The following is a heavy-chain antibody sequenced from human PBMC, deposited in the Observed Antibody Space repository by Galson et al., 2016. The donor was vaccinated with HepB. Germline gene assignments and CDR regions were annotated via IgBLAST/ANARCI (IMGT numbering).Heavy chain of an antibody. D-gene: IGHD6-13*01. CDR3: AKASGYSNTWTNY. J-gene: IGHJ4*02. V-gene: IGHV3-23*01. Sequence: SLRLSCAGSGFIFSNYVMAWVRQAPGKGLEWVSVTSDSGHATYYADSVKGRFTIFRDNSKNTLFLQMNSLRAEDTAVYYCAKASGYSNTWTNYWGQGTRVTVSS. CDR1: GFIFSNYV. CDR2: TSDSGHAT.